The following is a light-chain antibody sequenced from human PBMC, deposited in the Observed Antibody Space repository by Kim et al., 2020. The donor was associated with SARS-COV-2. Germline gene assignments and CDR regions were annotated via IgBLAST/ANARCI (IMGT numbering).Light chain of an antibody. CDR2: GAS. CDR1: QSVSST. V-gene: IGKV3-15*01. CDR3: QQYNNWPYT. Sequence: VAPGERPTRARRASQSVSSTLAWYQQKPGQAPRLLIYGASTRATGIPARFSGSGSGTEFTLTISSLQSEDFAVYYCQQYNNWPYTFGQGTKLEI. J-gene: IGKJ2*01.